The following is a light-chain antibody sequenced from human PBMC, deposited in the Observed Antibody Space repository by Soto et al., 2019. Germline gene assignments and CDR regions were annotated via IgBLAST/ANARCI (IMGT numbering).Light chain of an antibody. CDR1: NKDIGLHDF. Sequence: QSALTQPASVSGSPGQSITISCTGTNKDIGLHDFVSWHQQHPGKAPKFIIYGISNRPSGVSNRFSGSKSGNTASQTISGLQVDDEAHYYCSSYTSTFTWVFGGGTKLTVL. J-gene: IGLJ3*02. CDR3: SSYTSTFTWV. V-gene: IGLV2-14*01. CDR2: GIS.